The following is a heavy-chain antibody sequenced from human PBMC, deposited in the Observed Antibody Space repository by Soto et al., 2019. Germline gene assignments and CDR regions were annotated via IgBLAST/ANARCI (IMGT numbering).Heavy chain of an antibody. CDR2: INHSGST. Sequence: SETLSLTCALYGTPFPGHYWAWMRQPPGKGLEWIGEINHSGSTNYNPSLKSRVTISVDTSKNQFSLKLSSVTAADTAVYYCARGKPRLLWFGEPKGFDIWCQGTMVT. V-gene: IGHV4-34*01. CDR3: ARGKPRLLWFGEPKGFDI. CDR1: GTPFPGHY. J-gene: IGHJ3*02. D-gene: IGHD3-10*01.